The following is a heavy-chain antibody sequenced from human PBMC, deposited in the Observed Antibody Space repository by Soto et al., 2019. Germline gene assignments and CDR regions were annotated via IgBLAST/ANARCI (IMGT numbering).Heavy chain of an antibody. D-gene: IGHD3-16*01. CDR2: ISASGRTT. J-gene: IGHJ4*02. CDR3: AKSIGGPVTNAWDY. CDR1: GFTFSSYA. Sequence: GGSLRLSCATSGFTFSSYAMSWVRQAPGKGLEWVSIISASGRTTYYPDSVKGRLTISRDNSKNTLYLQMSSLRAEDTALYYCAKSIGGPVTNAWDYWGQGTLVTVSS. V-gene: IGHV3-23*01.